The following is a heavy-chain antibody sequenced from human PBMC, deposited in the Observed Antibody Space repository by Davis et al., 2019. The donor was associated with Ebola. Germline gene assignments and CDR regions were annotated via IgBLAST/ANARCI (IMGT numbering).Heavy chain of an antibody. D-gene: IGHD3-3*01. CDR1: GWSFSDYY. Sequence: MPSEILSPTFAAHGWSFSDYYWSWTRQLPGKGLEWIGEINNIGSTYYNQSLKSRVTISVNTSKNQFSLKLSSVTAADTAVYYCAREGFWSGYRSRFDYWGQGTLVTVSS. V-gene: IGHV4-34*01. J-gene: IGHJ4*02. CDR3: AREGFWSGYRSRFDY. CDR2: INNIGST.